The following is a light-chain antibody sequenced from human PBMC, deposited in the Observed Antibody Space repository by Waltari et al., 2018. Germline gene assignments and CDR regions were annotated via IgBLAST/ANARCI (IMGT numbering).Light chain of an antibody. Sequence: DIVMTQSPDSLAVSLVERATINCKSSQSVLYSSNNKNYLAWYQQKPGQPPKLLIYWASTRDSGVPDRFSGSGSGTDFTLTISSLQAEDVAVYYCQQYYSTPWTFGQGTKVEIK. J-gene: IGKJ1*01. CDR2: WAS. CDR1: QSVLYSSNNKNY. V-gene: IGKV4-1*01. CDR3: QQYYSTPWT.